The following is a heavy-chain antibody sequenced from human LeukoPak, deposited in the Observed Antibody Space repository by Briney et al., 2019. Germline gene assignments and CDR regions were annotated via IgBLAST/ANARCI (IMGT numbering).Heavy chain of an antibody. CDR1: GFTFSSYT. Sequence: PGGSLRLSCAASGFTFSSYTMNWVRQAPGKGLEWVSSISSSSPYIYYPLSVNPRFPISTDNSHNSLFLQINSPRAEDTAVYYCARGQGLQLKSGSHYWGQGTLVTVSS. D-gene: IGHD5-24*01. CDR2: ISSSSPYI. CDR3: ARGQGLQLKSGSHY. V-gene: IGHV3-21*01. J-gene: IGHJ4*02.